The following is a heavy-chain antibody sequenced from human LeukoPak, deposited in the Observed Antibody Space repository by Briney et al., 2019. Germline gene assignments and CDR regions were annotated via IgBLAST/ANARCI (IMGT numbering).Heavy chain of an antibody. CDR2: INPNSGGT. J-gene: IGHJ4*02. CDR1: GYTFTVYY. D-gene: IGHD6-19*01. V-gene: IGHV1-2*04. Sequence: GASVKVSCKASGYTFTVYYMHWVRQAPGQGLEWMGWINPNSGGTNYAQKFQGWVTMTRDTSISTAYMELSRLRSDDTAVYYCARDPSGYSSGSLDYWGQGTLVTVSP. CDR3: ARDPSGYSSGSLDY.